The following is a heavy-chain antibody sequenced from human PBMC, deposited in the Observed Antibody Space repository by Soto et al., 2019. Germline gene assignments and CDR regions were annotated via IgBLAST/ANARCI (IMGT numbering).Heavy chain of an antibody. Sequence: QVQLVQSGAEVKKPGSSVKVSCKASGGTFSSYAISWVRQAPGQGLEWMGGIIPTFGTADYAQKFQGRVTITADESTSTADMELSSLRSEDTAVYYCASHSSLRGYCISTSCYGYYYGMDVWGQGTTVTVSS. V-gene: IGHV1-69*12. CDR2: IIPTFGTA. D-gene: IGHD2-2*01. J-gene: IGHJ6*02. CDR1: GGTFSSYA. CDR3: ASHSSLRGYCISTSCYGYYYGMDV.